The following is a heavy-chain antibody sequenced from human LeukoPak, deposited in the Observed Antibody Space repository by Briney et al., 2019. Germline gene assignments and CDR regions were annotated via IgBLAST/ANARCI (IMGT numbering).Heavy chain of an antibody. CDR1: GGSISTNNW. CDR3: ARDWNRYAY. J-gene: IGHJ4*02. Sequence: NPSETLSLTCAVSGGSISTNNWWTWVRQPPGKGLEWIGEIHHSGSTDYNPSLKSRVTISVDTSKSQFSLYMDSVTAADTAVYYCARDWNRYAYWGQGTLVTVSS. V-gene: IGHV4-4*02. D-gene: IGHD1-1*01. CDR2: IHHSGST.